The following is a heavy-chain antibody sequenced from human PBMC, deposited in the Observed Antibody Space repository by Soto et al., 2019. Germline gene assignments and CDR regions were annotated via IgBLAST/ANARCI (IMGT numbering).Heavy chain of an antibody. CDR3: ARTAMVMSDYYYGMDV. D-gene: IGHD5-18*01. J-gene: IGHJ6*02. CDR2: IYHSGGT. V-gene: IGHV4-38-2*01. CDR1: GYSISSGYY. Sequence: SETLSLTCAVSGYSISSGYYWGWIRQPPGKGLEWIGSIYHSGGTYYNPSLKSRVTISVDTSKNQFSLMLSSVTAADTAVYYCARTAMVMSDYYYGMDVWGQGTTVTVSS.